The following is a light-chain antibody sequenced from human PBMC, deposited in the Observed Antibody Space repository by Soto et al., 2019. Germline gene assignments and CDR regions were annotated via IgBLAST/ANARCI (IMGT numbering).Light chain of an antibody. CDR2: DAS. CDR1: QSLRGW. J-gene: IGKJ1*01. CDR3: QQYITYST. V-gene: IGKV1-5*01. Sequence: DIQMTQSPSTLSASVGDRVTITCRASQSLRGWLAWYQQRPGKAPKALIYDASTLASGVPSRFNGSGSGTEFTLTISSLQPDDFATYYCQQYITYSTFGQGTKVDI.